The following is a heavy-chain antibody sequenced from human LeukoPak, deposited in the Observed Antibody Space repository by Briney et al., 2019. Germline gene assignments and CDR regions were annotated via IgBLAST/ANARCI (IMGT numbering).Heavy chain of an antibody. Sequence: ASVKVSCKASGYTFTGYYMHWVRQAPGQGLEWMGIINPSGGSTSYAQKFQGRVTMTRDTSTSTVYMELSSLRSEDTAVYYCARAHIVVVPAAKGWYFDLWGRGTLVTVSS. D-gene: IGHD2-2*01. CDR1: GYTFTGYY. CDR2: INPSGGST. CDR3: ARAHIVVVPAAKGWYFDL. J-gene: IGHJ2*01. V-gene: IGHV1-46*01.